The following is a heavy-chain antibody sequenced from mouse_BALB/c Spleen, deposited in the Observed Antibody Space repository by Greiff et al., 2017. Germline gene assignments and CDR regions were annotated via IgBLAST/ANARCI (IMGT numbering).Heavy chain of an antibody. D-gene: IGHD2-4*01. Sequence: EVKLMESGGGLVKPGGSLKLSCAASGFTFSSYAMSWVRQTPEKRLEWVASISSGGSTYYPDSVKGRFTISRDNARNILYLQMSSLRSEDTAMYYCARRDYDDDAWFAYWGQGTLVTVSA. CDR3: ARRDYDDDAWFAY. CDR2: ISSGGST. CDR1: GFTFSSYA. V-gene: IGHV5-6-5*01. J-gene: IGHJ3*01.